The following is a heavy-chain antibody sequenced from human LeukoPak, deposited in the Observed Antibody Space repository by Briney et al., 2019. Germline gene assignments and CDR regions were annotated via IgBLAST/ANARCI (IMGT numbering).Heavy chain of an antibody. V-gene: IGHV3-23*01. CDR2: ISGSGGKT. J-gene: IGHJ4*02. CDR1: GFTFSNYA. CDR3: VRDPDALDF. Sequence: GGSLRLSCAASGFTFSNYAMSWVRQAPGKGLEWVSGISGSGGKTNFAESVKGRFTISRDNAKNSLYLQMNSLRDEDTAVYYCVRDPDALDFWGQGTPVTVSS.